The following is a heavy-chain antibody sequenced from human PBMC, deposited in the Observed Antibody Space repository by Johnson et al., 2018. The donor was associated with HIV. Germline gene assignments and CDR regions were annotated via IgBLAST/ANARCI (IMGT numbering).Heavy chain of an antibody. CDR3: AKDDCGDLWFGAFDI. CDR2: IWYDGNNK. V-gene: IGHV3-33*06. Sequence: QVQLVESGGGFVQPGGSLRLSCAASGFTFTTYGMHWVRQAPGKGLEWVAVIWYDGNNKYYAASVKGRFTISRDNSKNALYLQMNNLRAEDTAMYYCAKDDCGDLWFGAFDIWGQGTLVTVSS. J-gene: IGHJ3*02. CDR1: GFTFTTYG. D-gene: IGHD4-17*01.